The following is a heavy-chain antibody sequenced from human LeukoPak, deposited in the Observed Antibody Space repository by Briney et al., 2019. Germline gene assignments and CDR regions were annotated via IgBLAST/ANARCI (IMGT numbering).Heavy chain of an antibody. D-gene: IGHD6-6*01. CDR2: IYTSGST. CDR1: GGSISSGSYY. Sequence: SETLSLTCTVSGGSISSGSYYWSWIRQPAGKGLEWIGRIYTSGSTNYNPSLKSRVTISVDTSKNQFSLKLSSVTAADTAVYYCAREXLEXFLFDY. V-gene: IGHV4-61*02. J-gene: IGHJ4*01. CDR3: AREXLEXFLFDY.